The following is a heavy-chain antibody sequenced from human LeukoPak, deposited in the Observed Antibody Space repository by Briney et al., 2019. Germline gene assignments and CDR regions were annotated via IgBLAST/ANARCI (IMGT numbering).Heavy chain of an antibody. CDR3: GRVYYSDVSGNPIWAFDI. CDR2: INHSGST. Sequence: SETLSLTCAVYVGSFSDYYWTWIRQPPGKGLEWIGEINHSGSTNYNPSLKSRVIISADTSKNQFSLKLSSVTAADTAVYYCGRVYYSDVSGNPIWAFDIWGQGTMVAVSS. J-gene: IGHJ3*02. V-gene: IGHV4-34*01. D-gene: IGHD3-22*01. CDR1: VGSFSDYY.